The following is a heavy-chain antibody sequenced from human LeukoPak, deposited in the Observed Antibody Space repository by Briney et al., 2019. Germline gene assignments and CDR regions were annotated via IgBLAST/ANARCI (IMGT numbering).Heavy chain of an antibody. CDR1: EYTFHRYR. J-gene: IGHJ4*02. D-gene: IGHD2-8*01. CDR3: ASAHSHVCRDLDY. V-gene: IGHV1-18*04. CDR2: ISAYNGNT. Sequence: ASEKVYYQPSEYTFHRYRIRGVQQAPGQGLEWMGWISAYNGNTKHAQKLQDRVTMTTDTSTSTAYMELRSLRSDDTAVYYCASAHSHVCRDLDYWGQGTLVTVSS.